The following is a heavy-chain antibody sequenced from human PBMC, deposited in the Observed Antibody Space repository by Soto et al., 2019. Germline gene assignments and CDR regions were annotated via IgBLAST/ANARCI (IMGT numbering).Heavy chain of an antibody. CDR1: GFIFNAYD. J-gene: IGHJ4*02. CDR2: IGGSGGNT. Sequence: EVQLLESGGGLVQPGGSLRLSCAASGFIFNAYDMTWVRQAPGKGLEWVSAIGGSGGNTYYAASVKGRFTISRDNSKDTVDLEMNRLRVDDTAVYFCARVASDYINSADHWGQGILVTVS. V-gene: IGHV3-23*01. CDR3: ARVASDYINSADH. D-gene: IGHD4-4*01.